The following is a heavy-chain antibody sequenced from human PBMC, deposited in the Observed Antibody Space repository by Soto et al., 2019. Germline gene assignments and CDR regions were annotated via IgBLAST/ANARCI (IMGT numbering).Heavy chain of an antibody. J-gene: IGHJ4*02. CDR3: ARDSGSYWGGDFDS. V-gene: IGHV4-59*01. CDR2: IYYSGTT. D-gene: IGHD1-26*01. Sequence: SETLSLTCTVSVVSISNYYWSWIRHPPGKGLEWIGYIYYSGTTNYNPSLKSRVTISVDTSKNQFSLKLSSVTAADTAVYYCARDSGSYWGGDFDSLGQGTLVTVSS. CDR1: VVSISNYY.